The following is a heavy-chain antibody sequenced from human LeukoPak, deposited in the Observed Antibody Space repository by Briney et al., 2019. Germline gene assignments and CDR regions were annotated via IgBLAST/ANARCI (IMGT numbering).Heavy chain of an antibody. CDR2: IYYSGST. Sequence: PSEALSLTCTVSGGSFSSHYWSWIRQPPGKGLEWIGYIYYSGSTNYNPSLKSRVTISVDTSKNQFSLKLSSVTAADTAVYYCAREYSSSYGYYYYMDVWGKGTTVTVSS. D-gene: IGHD6-6*01. V-gene: IGHV4-59*11. CDR1: GGSFSSHY. CDR3: AREYSSSYGYYYYMDV. J-gene: IGHJ6*03.